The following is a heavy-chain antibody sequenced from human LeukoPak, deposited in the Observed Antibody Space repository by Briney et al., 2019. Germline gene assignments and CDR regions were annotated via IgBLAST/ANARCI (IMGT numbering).Heavy chain of an antibody. CDR1: GGSISSSSYY. D-gene: IGHD2-2*01. CDR3: ARGSWSTLVPVPDNWFDP. J-gene: IGHJ5*02. CDR2: IYHSGST. Sequence: TSETLSLTCTVSGGSISSSSYYWSWIRQPPGKGLEWIGYIYHSGSTYYNPSLKSRVTISVDRSKNQFSLKLSSVTAADTAVYYCARGSWSTLVPVPDNWFDPWGQGTLVTVSS. V-gene: IGHV4-30-2*01.